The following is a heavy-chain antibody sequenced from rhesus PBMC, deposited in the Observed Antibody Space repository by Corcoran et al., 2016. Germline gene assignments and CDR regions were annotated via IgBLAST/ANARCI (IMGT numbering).Heavy chain of an antibody. CDR1: GYTFTNYY. V-gene: IGHV1-111*02. CDR2: VDPEDSEA. J-gene: IGHJ4*01. Sequence: EVQLVQSGAEVKKPGASVRISCKASGYTFTNYYLHWVQQAPGIGLEWMGRVDPEDSEAINAQKFQDRVTITADTSTDTAYMELSSLRSEDTAVYYCATMGQLALWGQGVLVTVSS. CDR3: ATMGQLAL. D-gene: IGHD6-25*01.